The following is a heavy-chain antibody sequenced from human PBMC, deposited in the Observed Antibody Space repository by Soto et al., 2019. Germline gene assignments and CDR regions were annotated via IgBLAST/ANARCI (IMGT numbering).Heavy chain of an antibody. V-gene: IGHV1-24*01. Sequence: ASVKVSCKASGGSFSSYIVSWVRQAPGKGLEWMGGFDPEDGETIYAQRFQGRVTMTEDTSTDTSYMELSSLGSEDTAVYYCASRPPYYDYVWGSYRDNYFTYWGQGTLVTVS. D-gene: IGHD3-16*02. CDR3: ASRPPYYDYVWGSYRDNYFTY. CDR2: FDPEDGET. J-gene: IGHJ4*02. CDR1: GGSFSSYI.